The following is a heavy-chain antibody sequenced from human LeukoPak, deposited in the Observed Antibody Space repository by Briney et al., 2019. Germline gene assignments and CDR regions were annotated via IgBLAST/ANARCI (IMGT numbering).Heavy chain of an antibody. V-gene: IGHV3-30-3*01. CDR3: ARSSDSSSLQYFQH. CDR1: GFTFSSYA. J-gene: IGHJ1*01. Sequence: GGSLRLSCAASGFTFSSYAMHWVRQAPGKGLEWVAVISYDGSNKYYADSVKGRFTISRDNSKNTLYLQMNSLRAEDTAVYYCARSSDSSSLQYFQHWGQGTLVTVSS. D-gene: IGHD6-6*01. CDR2: ISYDGSNK.